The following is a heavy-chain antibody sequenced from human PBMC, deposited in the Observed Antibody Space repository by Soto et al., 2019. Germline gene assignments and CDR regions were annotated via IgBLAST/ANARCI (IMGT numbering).Heavy chain of an antibody. V-gene: IGHV3-33*01. CDR2: IWYDGSSK. J-gene: IGHJ3*02. Sequence: QVQLVESGGGVVQPGTPLRLSCAASGFTFNVYGMHWVRQAPGKGLEWVAVIWYDGSSKYYADSIKGRFTISRDNPRNTLFLQMDSLRVEDTAVYYCAREGVWTSSFRGALDIWGQGTVVTVPS. D-gene: IGHD3-10*01. CDR3: AREGVWTSSFRGALDI. CDR1: GFTFNVYG.